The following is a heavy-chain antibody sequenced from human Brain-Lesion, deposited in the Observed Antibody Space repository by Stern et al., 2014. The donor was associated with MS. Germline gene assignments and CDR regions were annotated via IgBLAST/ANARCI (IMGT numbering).Heavy chain of an antibody. D-gene: IGHD2-15*01. J-gene: IGHJ5*02. CDR3: AGEEDIRYCSGGSCTGNWFDP. CDR1: GGSVSSTSYA. Sequence: QVQLQESGPGLVKPSETLSLTCTVAGGSVSSTSYAWAWIRQPPGKGLEWIGTIYYSGNTYYSPSLKSRLTISLDPPKNHFSLQLRSVTAADTAVYYCAGEEDIRYCSGGSCTGNWFDPWGQGTLVTVSS. V-gene: IGHV4-39*02. CDR2: IYYSGNT.